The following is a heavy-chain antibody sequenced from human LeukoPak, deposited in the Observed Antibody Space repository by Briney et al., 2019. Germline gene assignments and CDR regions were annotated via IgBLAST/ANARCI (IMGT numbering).Heavy chain of an antibody. CDR3: ARDRGGSSFDY. CDR2: INTDGSTT. D-gene: IGHD3-16*01. CDR1: GFTFSSYW. J-gene: IGHJ4*02. Sequence: GESLRLSCAASGFTFSSYWMHWVRQAPGKGLVWVSRINTDGSTTNYADSVKGRFTISRDNAKNTLYLQMNGLRAEDTAVYYCARDRGGSSFDYWGKGTLVTVSS. V-gene: IGHV3-74*01.